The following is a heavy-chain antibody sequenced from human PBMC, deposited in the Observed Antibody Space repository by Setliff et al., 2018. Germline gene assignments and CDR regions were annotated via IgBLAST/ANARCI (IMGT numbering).Heavy chain of an antibody. Sequence: GSGPPLVNPTQTLTLTCTFSGFSLNTTGEGVGWIRQPPGKALEWLALVYWDGDQRYSPSLNSRLSITKDSSKSQVFLTMINMDPVDTATYYCALRRGNEWHLVRWFDPWGPGIQVTVSS. CDR1: GFSLNTTGEG. D-gene: IGHD6-6*01. J-gene: IGHJ5*02. CDR2: VYWDGDQ. V-gene: IGHV2-5*02. CDR3: ALRRGNEWHLVRWFDP.